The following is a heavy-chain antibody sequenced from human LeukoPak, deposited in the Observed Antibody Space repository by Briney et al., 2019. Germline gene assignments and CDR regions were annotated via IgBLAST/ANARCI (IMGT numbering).Heavy chain of an antibody. V-gene: IGHV1-2*04. CDR3: ACGDGTAYYYGMDV. D-gene: IGHD5-18*01. Sequence: ASVKVSCKAAGYTFTGYYMHCVRQAPGQGLEWMGWINPNSGGTNYAQKVQGWVSMTRETSISTAYMEMSRLRSHDTAVSYCACGDGTAYYYGMDVWGQGTTVTVSS. CDR1: GYTFTGYY. J-gene: IGHJ6*02. CDR2: INPNSGGT.